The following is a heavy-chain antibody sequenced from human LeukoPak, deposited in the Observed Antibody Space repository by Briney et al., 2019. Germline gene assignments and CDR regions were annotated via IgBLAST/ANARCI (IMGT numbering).Heavy chain of an antibody. J-gene: IGHJ4*02. V-gene: IGHV5-51*01. D-gene: IGHD1-1*01. Sequence: GESLKISCKGSGYSFTYYWIGWVRQVPGKGLEWMGIIYPGDSDTRYRPSFQGQVTISVDKSISTAYLQWSSLKASDTAMYYCARQDGNSKYYFDYWGQGTPVTVSS. CDR1: GYSFTYYW. CDR2: IYPGDSDT. CDR3: ARQDGNSKYYFDY.